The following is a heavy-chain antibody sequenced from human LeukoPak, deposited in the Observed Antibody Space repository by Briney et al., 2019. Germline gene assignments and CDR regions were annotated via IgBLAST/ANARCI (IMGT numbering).Heavy chain of an antibody. J-gene: IGHJ4*02. CDR2: IYYSGST. Sequence: SETLSLTCTVSGGSISSGGYYWSWIRQHPGKGLEWIGYIYYSGSTNYNPSLKSRVTISVDTSKNQFSLKLSSVTAADTAVYYCARALPEPFDYWGQGTLVTVSS. D-gene: IGHD1-14*01. CDR3: ARALPEPFDY. CDR1: GGSISSGGYY. V-gene: IGHV4-61*08.